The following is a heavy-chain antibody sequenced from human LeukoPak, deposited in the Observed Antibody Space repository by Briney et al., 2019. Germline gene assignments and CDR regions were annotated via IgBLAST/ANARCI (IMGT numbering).Heavy chain of an antibody. CDR2: TYYRSKWYN. Sequence: SQTLSLTCAISGDSVSSNSAAWNWVRQSPSRGLEWLGRTYYRSKWYNDYAASVESRITINPDTSKNQFSLQLNSVTPEDTAVCYCTRVSERAVGYWGQGTVVTVSS. CDR3: TRVSERAVGY. J-gene: IGHJ4*02. CDR1: GDSVSSNSAA. V-gene: IGHV6-1*01.